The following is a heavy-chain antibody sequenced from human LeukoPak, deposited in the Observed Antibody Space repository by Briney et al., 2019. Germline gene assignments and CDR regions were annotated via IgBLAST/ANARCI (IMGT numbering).Heavy chain of an antibody. CDR2: ISASGGST. CDR3: ANRGVGYYYMDV. J-gene: IGHJ6*03. CDR1: GFTFSDYA. Sequence: GGSLRLSCAASGFTFSDYAMTWVRQAPGKGQEWVSGISASGGSTYYADSVKGRFTISRDNSKNTLYLQMNSLRAEDTAVYFCANRGVGYYYMDVWGKGTTVTV. V-gene: IGHV3-23*01. D-gene: IGHD2-15*01.